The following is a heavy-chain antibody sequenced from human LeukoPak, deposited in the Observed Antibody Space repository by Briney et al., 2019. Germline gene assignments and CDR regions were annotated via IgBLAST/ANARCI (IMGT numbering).Heavy chain of an antibody. CDR2: INSDGIST. Sequence: GGSLRLSCAASRFTFSSYWMHWVRQAPGKGLVWVSRINSDGISTSYADSVKGRFTISRDNAKNTLYLQMNSLRAEDTAVYYCARVPLFRGKGLFDYWGQGTLVTVSS. J-gene: IGHJ4*02. V-gene: IGHV3-74*01. CDR1: RFTFSSYW. D-gene: IGHD3-10*01. CDR3: ARVPLFRGKGLFDY.